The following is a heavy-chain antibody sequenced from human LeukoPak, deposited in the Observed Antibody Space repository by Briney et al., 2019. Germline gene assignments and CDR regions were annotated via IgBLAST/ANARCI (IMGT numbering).Heavy chain of an antibody. CDR1: GGTFSTDI. CDR2: IIPIVSTT. J-gene: IGHJ3*02. Sequence: ASLKVSSRPSGGTFSTDIISWVRQAPGQGVEWMGEIIPIVSTTNYAQKFQGRVTITADKSTSTAYMELSSLRSEDTDIYYCARRYCTNGVCYQDRCAFDIWGQGTMVTVSS. D-gene: IGHD2-8*01. V-gene: IGHV1-69*06. CDR3: ARRYCTNGVCYQDRCAFDI.